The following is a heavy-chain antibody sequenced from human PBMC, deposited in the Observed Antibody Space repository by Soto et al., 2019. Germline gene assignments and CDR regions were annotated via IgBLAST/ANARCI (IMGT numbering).Heavy chain of an antibody. J-gene: IGHJ6*02. CDR2: IKSKTDGGTT. CDR3: TTSWVVAHYYYYGMDV. D-gene: IGHD3-16*01. V-gene: IGHV3-15*01. CDR1: GFTFSNAW. Sequence: GGSLRLSCAASGFTFSNAWMSWVRQAPGKGLEWVGRIKSKTDGGTTDYAAPVKGRFTISRDDSKNTLCLQMNSLKTEDTAVYYCTTSWVVAHYYYYGMDVWGQGTTVTVSS.